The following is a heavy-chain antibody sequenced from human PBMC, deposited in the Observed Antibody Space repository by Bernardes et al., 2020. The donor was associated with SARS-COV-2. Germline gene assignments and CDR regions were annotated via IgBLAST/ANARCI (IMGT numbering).Heavy chain of an antibody. Sequence: GGSLRLWCAASGFTFSSYSMNWVRQAPGKGLEWVSYISSSSSTIYYADSVKGRFTISRDNAKNSLYLQMNSLRAEDTAVYYCARTIVVAPFDYWGQGTLVTVSS. D-gene: IGHD3-22*01. CDR3: ARTIVVAPFDY. J-gene: IGHJ4*02. CDR2: ISSSSSTI. V-gene: IGHV3-48*01. CDR1: GFTFSSYS.